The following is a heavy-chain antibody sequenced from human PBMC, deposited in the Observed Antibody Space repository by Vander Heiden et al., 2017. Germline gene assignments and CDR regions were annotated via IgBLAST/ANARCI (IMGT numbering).Heavy chain of an antibody. CDR1: GGSISNYY. Sequence: QMQLQESPPGLVQPSETLSLPCTVSGGSISNYYWSWSRQPPGKGLGWIGFIYSSGSTNYSPSLKSRITISLDTSKNQFSLKLSSVPAADTAVYFCARGFSGYTFDSWGQGTLVTVSS. CDR2: IYSSGST. D-gene: IGHD5-12*01. J-gene: IGHJ4*02. V-gene: IGHV4-59*01. CDR3: ARGFSGYTFDS.